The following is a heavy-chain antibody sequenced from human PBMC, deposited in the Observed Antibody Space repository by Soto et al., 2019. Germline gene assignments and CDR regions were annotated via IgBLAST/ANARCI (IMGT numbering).Heavy chain of an antibody. J-gene: IGHJ4*02. CDR1: GFTFSSYA. V-gene: IGHV3-30-3*01. CDR3: ARDRIYSSSWYDY. Sequence: QVQLVESGGGVVQPGRSLRRSCAASGFTFSSYAMHWVRQAPGKGLEWVAVISYDGSKKYYADSVKGRFTISRANSKHTLSLQMNSLRAEDTAVYYCARDRIYSSSWYDYWGQGTLVTVSS. CDR2: ISYDGSKK. D-gene: IGHD6-13*01.